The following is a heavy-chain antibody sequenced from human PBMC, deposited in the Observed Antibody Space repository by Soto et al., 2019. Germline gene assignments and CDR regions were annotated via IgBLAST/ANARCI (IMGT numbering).Heavy chain of an antibody. CDR3: ARHRLLTPPVY. J-gene: IGHJ4*02. D-gene: IGHD1-26*01. CDR1: GGSIISNNYY. CDR2: IYYSGTT. V-gene: IGHV4-39*01. Sequence: SETLSLTCTVSGGSIISNNYYWGWIRQPPRKGLEWIGSIYYSGTTYYNPSLKNRLTISVDTSKNQFSLKLSSVTAADTAVYYCARHRLLTPPVYWGQGTLVTVSS.